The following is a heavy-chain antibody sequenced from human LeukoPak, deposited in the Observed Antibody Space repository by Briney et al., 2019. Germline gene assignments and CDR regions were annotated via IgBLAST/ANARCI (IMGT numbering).Heavy chain of an antibody. D-gene: IGHD5-18*01. J-gene: IGHJ4*02. CDR1: GGTFSSYA. CDR3: ARGDTAMLEDY. Sequence: SVKVSCKASGGTFSSYAISWMRQAPGQGLEWMGRIIPILGIANYAQKFQGRVTIAADKSTSTAYMELSGLRSEDTAVYYCARGDTAMLEDYWGQGTLVTVSS. V-gene: IGHV1-69*04. CDR2: IIPILGIA.